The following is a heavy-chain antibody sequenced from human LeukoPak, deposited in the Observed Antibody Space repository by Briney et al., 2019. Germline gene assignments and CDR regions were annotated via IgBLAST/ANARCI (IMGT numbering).Heavy chain of an antibody. J-gene: IGHJ6*02. Sequence: SETLSLTCTVSGGSISSYYWSWIRQPPGKGLEWSGYIYYSGSTNYNPSLKSRVTISVDTSENQFSLKLSSVTAADTAVYYCARVRELPGYYYYYGMDVWGQGTTVTVSS. CDR3: ARVRELPGYYYYYGMDV. D-gene: IGHD1-26*01. V-gene: IGHV4-59*01. CDR1: GGSISSYY. CDR2: IYYSGST.